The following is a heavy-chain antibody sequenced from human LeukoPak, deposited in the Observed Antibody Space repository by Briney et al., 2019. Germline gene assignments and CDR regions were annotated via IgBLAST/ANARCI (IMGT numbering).Heavy chain of an antibody. Sequence: ASVKVSCKASGYTFTSYYMHWVRQAPGQGLEWMGIINPSAGSTSYAQKFQGRVTMTRDMSTSTVYMELSSLRSEDTAVYYCARDAVPLSHYDFWSGYYWVYWGQGTLVTVSS. V-gene: IGHV1-46*01. D-gene: IGHD3-3*01. J-gene: IGHJ4*02. CDR1: GYTFTSYY. CDR3: ARDAVPLSHYDFWSGYYWVY. CDR2: INPSAGST.